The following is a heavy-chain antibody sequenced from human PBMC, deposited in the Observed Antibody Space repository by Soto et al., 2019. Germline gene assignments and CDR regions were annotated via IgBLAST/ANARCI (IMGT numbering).Heavy chain of an antibody. CDR3: ARDWNCTQRVCHNVFDP. CDR1: GYSFTKFG. D-gene: IGHD2-8*01. V-gene: IGHV1-18*01. CDR2: ISTSNGKT. Sequence: ASVKVSCKASGYSFTKFGISWVRQGPGQGLEWMGWISTSNGKTNYAQKFQGRVIVTTDTSTSAAYMELRSLRSDDTAVYYCARDWNCTQRVCHNVFDPWGQGTPVTVS. J-gene: IGHJ5*02.